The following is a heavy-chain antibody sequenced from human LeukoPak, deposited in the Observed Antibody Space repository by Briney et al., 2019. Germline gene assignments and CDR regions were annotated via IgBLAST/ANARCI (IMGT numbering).Heavy chain of an antibody. CDR3: ARLGYSSTV. J-gene: IGHJ4*02. Sequence: SETLSLTCTVSGGSISSYYWGWIRQPPGKGLEWIGSIYYSGSTYYNSSLKSRVTISVDTSKNQFSLKLNSVTAADTAVYYRARLGYSSTVWGQGPLVTVSS. CDR1: GGSISSYY. D-gene: IGHD6-13*01. V-gene: IGHV4-39*01. CDR2: IYYSGST.